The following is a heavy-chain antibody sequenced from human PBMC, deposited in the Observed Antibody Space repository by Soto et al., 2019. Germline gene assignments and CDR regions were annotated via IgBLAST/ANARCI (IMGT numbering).Heavy chain of an antibody. D-gene: IGHD3-9*01. CDR3: ARDRPGLGEYYDILTGQQGFDY. CDR2: ISSSSSTI. J-gene: IGHJ4*02. Sequence: PGGSLRLSCAASGFTFSSYSMNWVRQAPGKGLEWVSYISSSSSTIYYADSVKGRFTISRDNAKNSLYLQMNSLRAEDTAVYYCARDRPGLGEYYDILTGQQGFDYWGQGTLVTVSS. CDR1: GFTFSSYS. V-gene: IGHV3-48*01.